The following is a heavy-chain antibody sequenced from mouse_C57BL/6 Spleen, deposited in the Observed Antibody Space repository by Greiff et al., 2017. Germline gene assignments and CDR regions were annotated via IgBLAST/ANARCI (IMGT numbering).Heavy chain of an antibody. J-gene: IGHJ4*01. V-gene: IGHV5-6*01. Sequence: EVNVVESGGDLVKPGGSLKLSCAASGFTFSSYGMSWVRQTPDKRLEWVATISSGGSYTYYPDSVKGRFTISRDNAKNTLYLQMSSLKSEDTAMYDCARQNYYGSSYDAMDYWGQGTSVTVSS. D-gene: IGHD1-1*01. CDR2: ISSGGSYT. CDR3: ARQNYYGSSYDAMDY. CDR1: GFTFSSYG.